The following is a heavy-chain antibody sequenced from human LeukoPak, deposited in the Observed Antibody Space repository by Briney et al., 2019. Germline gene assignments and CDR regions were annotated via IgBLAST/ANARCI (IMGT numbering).Heavy chain of an antibody. J-gene: IGHJ3*02. CDR1: GYTFTSYG. D-gene: IGHD4-17*01. CDR2: ISACNGNT. V-gene: IGHV1-18*01. CDR3: ARASYGDYPGDAFDI. Sequence: SVKVSCQASGYTFTSYGISWVRQAPGQGLEWMGWISACNGNTNYAQKLQGRVTMTTDTSTSTAYMELRSLRSDDTAVYYCARASYGDYPGDAFDIWGQGTMVTVSS.